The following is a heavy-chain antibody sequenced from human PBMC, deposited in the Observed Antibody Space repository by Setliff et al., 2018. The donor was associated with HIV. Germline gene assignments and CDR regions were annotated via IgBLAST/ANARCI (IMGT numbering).Heavy chain of an antibody. CDR3: ARGLNYYGSGSYLPLGY. J-gene: IGHJ4*02. CDR2: IDHSGNI. D-gene: IGHD3-10*01. V-gene: IGHV4-34*01. CDR1: GGSFNDYY. Sequence: TSETLSLTCAVYGGSFNDYYWTWIRQPPGKGLEWIGEIDHSGNIKYHASLKSRVTISKDTSKNQIPLKLRSVTAADTAVYYCARGLNYYGSGSYLPLGYWGQGTLVTVSS.